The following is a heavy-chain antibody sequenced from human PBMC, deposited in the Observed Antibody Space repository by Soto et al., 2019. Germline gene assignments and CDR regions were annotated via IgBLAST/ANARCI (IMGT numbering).Heavy chain of an antibody. Sequence: EVQVVESGGGLVQPGGSPRLSCTAAGFTFSSYEMNWVRQAPGKGLEWVSYISYSGSTIYYADSVKGRFTISRDNAKNSLYLQMNSLRAEDTAVYYCARGPQFPDIEVIPGAVDDWGQGTLVTVSS. CDR2: ISYSGSTI. D-gene: IGHD2-2*01. CDR1: GFTFSSYE. CDR3: ARGPQFPDIEVIPGAVDD. V-gene: IGHV3-48*03. J-gene: IGHJ4*02.